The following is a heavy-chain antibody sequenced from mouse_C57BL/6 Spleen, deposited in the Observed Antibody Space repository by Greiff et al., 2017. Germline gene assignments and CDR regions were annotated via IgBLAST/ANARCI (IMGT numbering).Heavy chain of an antibody. V-gene: IGHV1-64*01. CDR3: ARGGYDEEFAY. CDR2: IHPNSGST. Sequence: QVQLKQPGAELVKPGASVKLSCKASGYTFTSYWMHWVKQRPGQGLEWIGMIHPNSGSTNYNEKFKSKATLTVDKSSSTAYMQLSSLTSEDSAVYYCARGGYDEEFAYWGQGTLVTVSA. J-gene: IGHJ3*01. CDR1: GYTFTSYW. D-gene: IGHD2-2*01.